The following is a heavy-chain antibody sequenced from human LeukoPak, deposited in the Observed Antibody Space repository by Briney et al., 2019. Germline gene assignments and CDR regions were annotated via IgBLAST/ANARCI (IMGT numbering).Heavy chain of an antibody. CDR2: IDHSGST. CDR3: ARAVGYCSGGSCYGTNWFDP. D-gene: IGHD2-15*01. CDR1: GGSIINSNW. J-gene: IGHJ5*02. Sequence: ETLSLTCAVSGGSIINSNWWSWVRQPPGKGLEWIGEIDHSGSTSYNPSLKSRVTISVDKSKNQFSLKLSSVTAADTAVYYCARAVGYCSGGSCYGTNWFDPWGQGTLVTVSS. V-gene: IGHV4-4*02.